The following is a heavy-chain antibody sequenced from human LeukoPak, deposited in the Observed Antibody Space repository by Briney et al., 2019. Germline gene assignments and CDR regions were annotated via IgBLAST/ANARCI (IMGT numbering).Heavy chain of an antibody. CDR2: FDPADGET. CDR3: ANLQLEIAVGSGVHGRDV. CDR1: GYTLTELS. Sequence: GASVKVSCKVSGYTLTELSMHWVRQAPGRGLEWMGGFDPADGETIYAQKFQGRVSMTEDTSTDTAYMELSSLRSEDTAVYYCANLQLEIAVGSGVHGRDVWGQGTTVTVSS. D-gene: IGHD1-1*01. V-gene: IGHV1-24*01. J-gene: IGHJ6*02.